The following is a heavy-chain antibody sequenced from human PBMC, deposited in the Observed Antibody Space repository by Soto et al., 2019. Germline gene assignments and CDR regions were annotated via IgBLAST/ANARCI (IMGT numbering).Heavy chain of an antibody. CDR3: ARGRYGDY. V-gene: IGHV1-18*01. Sequence: QVHLVQSGAEVKKPGASVKVSGKGSGYAFTTYGITWVRQAPGQGLEWMGWISAHSGNTNYAQKLQGRVTVTRDTSTSTAYMELRSLRSDDTAVYYCARGRYGDYWGQGALVTVSS. D-gene: IGHD1-1*01. CDR2: ISAHSGNT. CDR1: GYAFTTYG. J-gene: IGHJ4*02.